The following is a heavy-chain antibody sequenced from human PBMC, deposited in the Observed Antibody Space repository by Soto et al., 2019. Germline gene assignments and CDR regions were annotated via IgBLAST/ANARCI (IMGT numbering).Heavy chain of an antibody. D-gene: IGHD5-18*01. CDR2: INAANGNT. J-gene: IGHJ4*02. CDR3: ARAPRASYGSPSYFDY. Sequence: SVKLSCKASGYIFTNYAMHWVRHAPGQRLEWMGWINAANGNTKYSQKFQGRVTITTDTSASTAYMELSSLRSEDTAVYYCARAPRASYGSPSYFDYWGQGTLVTVAS. V-gene: IGHV1-3*01. CDR1: GYIFTNYA.